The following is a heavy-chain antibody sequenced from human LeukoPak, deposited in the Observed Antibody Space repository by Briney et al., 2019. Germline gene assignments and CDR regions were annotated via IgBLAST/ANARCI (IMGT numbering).Heavy chain of an antibody. Sequence: GGSLRLSCAASGFTFSSYSMNWVRQAPGKGLEWVSSISSSSSYIYYADSVKGQFTISRDNAKNSLYLQMNSLRAEDTAVYYCARLSSSTSSSFYYYIGVWGKGTTVTVSS. CDR3: ARLSSSTSSSFYYYIGV. CDR1: GFTFSSYS. J-gene: IGHJ6*03. CDR2: ISSSSSYI. D-gene: IGHD6-13*01. V-gene: IGHV3-21*01.